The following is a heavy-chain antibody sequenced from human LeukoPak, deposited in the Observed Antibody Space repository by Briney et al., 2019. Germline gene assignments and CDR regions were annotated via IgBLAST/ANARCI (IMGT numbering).Heavy chain of an antibody. CDR1: GFTFSGYA. CDR2: IEASGGAT. V-gene: IGHV3-23*01. D-gene: IGHD6-19*01. CDR3: AKGPGGWYPYNWFDP. Sequence: QPGESLRLSCAASGFTFSGYAMYWVRQAPGKGLEWVSSIEASGGATYYADSVKGRFTISRDNSKNTFYLQMNSLRAEDTALYYCAKGPGGWYPYNWFDPWGQGTLVTVSS. J-gene: IGHJ5*02.